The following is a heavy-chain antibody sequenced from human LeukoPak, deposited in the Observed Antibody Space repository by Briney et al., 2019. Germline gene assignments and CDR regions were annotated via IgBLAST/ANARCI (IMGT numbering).Heavy chain of an antibody. Sequence: VASVKVSCKASGYTFTGYYMHWVRQAPGQGLEWMGWINPNSGGTNYAQKFQGRVTMTRDTSISTAYMELSRLRSDDTAAYYCAREGGLGQLLWGVWFDPWGQGTLVTVSS. CDR3: AREGGLGQLLWGVWFDP. CDR2: INPNSGGT. J-gene: IGHJ5*02. CDR1: GYTFTGYY. V-gene: IGHV1-2*02. D-gene: IGHD2-2*01.